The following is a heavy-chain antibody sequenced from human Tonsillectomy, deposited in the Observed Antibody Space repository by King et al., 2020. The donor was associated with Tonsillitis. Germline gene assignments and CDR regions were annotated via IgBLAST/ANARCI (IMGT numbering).Heavy chain of an antibody. CDR1: EYSFTTYW. J-gene: IGHJ1*01. D-gene: IGHD3-10*01. Sequence: QLVQSGAEVKKPGESLKISCKGSEYSFTTYWIGWVRQMPGKGLESMGIIWPGDSDTKYTPSLQGQVTISDDKSISTAYLQWKRLKASDTGMYYCATRKRNSAIFGSVQQFQDWGQGTLVTVSS. CDR2: IWPGDSDT. V-gene: IGHV5-51*01. CDR3: ATRKRNSAIFGSVQQFQD.